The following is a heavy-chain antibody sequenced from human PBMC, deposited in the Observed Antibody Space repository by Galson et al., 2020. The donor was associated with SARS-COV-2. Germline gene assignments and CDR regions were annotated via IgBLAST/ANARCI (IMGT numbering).Heavy chain of an antibody. CDR1: GFTFSSYG. J-gene: IGHJ4*02. V-gene: IGHV3-30*18. CDR3: AKAYSGSYKCHFDY. CDR2: ISYDGSNK. Sequence: GESLKISCAASGFTFSSYGMHWVRQAPGKGLERVAVISYDGSNKYYADSVKGRFTIPRDNSKNTLYLQMNSLRAEDTAVYYCAKAYSGSYKCHFDYWGQGTLVTVSS. D-gene: IGHD1-26*01.